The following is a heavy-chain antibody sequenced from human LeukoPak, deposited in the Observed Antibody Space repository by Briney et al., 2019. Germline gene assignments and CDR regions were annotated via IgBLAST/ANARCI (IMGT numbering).Heavy chain of an antibody. CDR3: AKDINSVAFDM. J-gene: IGHJ3*02. Sequence: GGSLRLSCAASGFSFSRYGMHWVRQAPGKGLEWVAIISYDGSNKYYADSVKGRFTTSRDNSKNTVYLDINSLRGEDTAVYYCAKDINSVAFDMWGQGTVVTVSS. CDR2: ISYDGSNK. V-gene: IGHV3-30*18. D-gene: IGHD1-1*01. CDR1: GFSFSRYG.